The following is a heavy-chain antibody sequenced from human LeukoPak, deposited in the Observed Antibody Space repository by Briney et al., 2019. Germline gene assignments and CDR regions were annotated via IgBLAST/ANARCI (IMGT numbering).Heavy chain of an antibody. V-gene: IGHV1-46*01. CDR1: GYTFTSYY. Sequence: GGSLRLSCAASGYTFTSYYMHWVRQAPGQGLEWMGIINPSGGSTSYAQKFQGRVTMTRDMSTSTVYMELSSLRSEDTAVYYCARICTDSSSWYYFDYWGQGTLVTVSS. CDR3: ARICTDSSSWYYFDY. J-gene: IGHJ4*02. D-gene: IGHD6-13*01. CDR2: INPSGGST.